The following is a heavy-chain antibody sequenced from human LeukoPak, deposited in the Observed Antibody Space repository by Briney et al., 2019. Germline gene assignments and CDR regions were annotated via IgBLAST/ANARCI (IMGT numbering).Heavy chain of an antibody. J-gene: IGHJ6*03. CDR3: TRDSHGASLLWFGAHYYYYYMDV. CDR1: GFTFGDYA. D-gene: IGHD3-10*01. V-gene: IGHV3-49*04. Sequence: PGGSLRLSCTASGFTFGDYAMSWVRQAPGKGLEWVGFIRSKAYGGTTEYAASVKGRFTISRDDSKSIAYLQMNSLKTEDTAVYYCTRDSHGASLLWFGAHYYYYYMDVWGKGTTVTISS. CDR2: IRSKAYGGTT.